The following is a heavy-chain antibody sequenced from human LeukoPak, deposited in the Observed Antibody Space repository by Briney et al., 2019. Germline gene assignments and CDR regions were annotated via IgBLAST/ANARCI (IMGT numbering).Heavy chain of an antibody. CDR2: ISSSGSTI. CDR1: GFTFSSYV. D-gene: IGHD5-12*01. V-gene: IGHV3-48*03. CDR3: AREGDSGYDSYFDY. Sequence: GGSLRLSCAASGFTFSSYVMNWVRQAPGKGLEWGSYISSSGSTIYYADSVKGRFTISRDNAKNSLYLQMNSLRAEDTAVYYCAREGDSGYDSYFDYWGQGTLVTVSS. J-gene: IGHJ4*02.